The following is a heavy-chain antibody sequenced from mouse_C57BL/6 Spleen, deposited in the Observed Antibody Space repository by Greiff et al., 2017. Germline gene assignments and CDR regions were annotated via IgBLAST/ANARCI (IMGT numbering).Heavy chain of an antibody. V-gene: IGHV5-9-1*02. D-gene: IGHD2-3*01. Sequence: EVKLVESGEGLVKPGGSLKLSCAASGFTFSSYAMSWVRQTPEKRLAWVAYISSGGDYIYYADTVTGRFTICRDNARNTMDLQMRSLKSEDTAMYDCTRMGDDGYSALFAYRGQGTLVTVSA. CDR2: ISSGGDYI. CDR1: GFTFSSYA. J-gene: IGHJ3*01. CDR3: TRMGDDGYSALFAY.